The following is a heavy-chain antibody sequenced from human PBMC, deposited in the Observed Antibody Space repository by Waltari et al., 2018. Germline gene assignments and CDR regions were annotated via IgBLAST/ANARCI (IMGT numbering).Heavy chain of an antibody. CDR3: APSVGSMFGWLDP. CDR1: GYSSSNYW. J-gene: IGHJ5*02. CDR2: IFLGDSDT. Sequence: EVQVVQSGAAVKKPGESLRISCKVSGYSSSNYWIGWVRQMPGKGLEWMGFIFLGDSDTRYSPSFEGQVTMSADKSNNSASIHWSSLTASDSAIYYCAPSVGSMFGWLDPWGHGTLVTVSS. V-gene: IGHV5-51*01. D-gene: IGHD3-10*02.